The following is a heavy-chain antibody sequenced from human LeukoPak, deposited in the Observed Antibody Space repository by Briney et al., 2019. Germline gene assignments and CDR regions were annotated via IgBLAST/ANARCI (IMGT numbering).Heavy chain of an antibody. CDR3: ARQGVVVSSTQADY. Sequence: PSETLSLTCTVSGGSIRSSPYYWGWLRRPPGKGLEWIGNIFYSGSAYYNPSLKSRVTISVDTSQNQLSLKVRSVTATDTAVYYCARQGVVVSSTQADYWGHGTLVTVSS. CDR1: GGSIRSSPYY. V-gene: IGHV4-39*01. CDR2: IFYSGSA. D-gene: IGHD2-15*01. J-gene: IGHJ4*01.